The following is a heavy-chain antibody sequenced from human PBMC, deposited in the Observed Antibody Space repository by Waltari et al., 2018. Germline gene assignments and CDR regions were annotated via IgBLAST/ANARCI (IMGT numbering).Heavy chain of an antibody. D-gene: IGHD7-27*01. V-gene: IGHV4-59*01. CDR1: GGSISSSY. CDR2: IYYSGST. Sequence: QVQLQESGPGLVKPSETLSLTCTVSGGSISSSYWSWIRQPPGKGLEWIGYIYYSGSTNYNPSLKSRVTISVDTSKNQFSLKLSSVTAADTAVYYCARATLNWGFDYWGQGTLVTVSS. CDR3: ARATLNWGFDY. J-gene: IGHJ4*02.